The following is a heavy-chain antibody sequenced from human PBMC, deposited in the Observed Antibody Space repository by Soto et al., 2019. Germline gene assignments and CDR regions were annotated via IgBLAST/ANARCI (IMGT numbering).Heavy chain of an antibody. CDR2: ISYDGSNK. D-gene: IGHD1-26*01. V-gene: IGHV3-30*18. CDR1: GFTFSSYG. Sequence: QVQLVESGGGVVQPGRSLRLSCAASGFTFSSYGMHWVRQAPGKGLEWVAVISYDGSNKYYADSVKGRFTISRDNSKNTLYLQMNSLRAEDTAVYYCAKAAVGANLRDLFDYWGQGTLVTVSS. J-gene: IGHJ4*02. CDR3: AKAAVGANLRDLFDY.